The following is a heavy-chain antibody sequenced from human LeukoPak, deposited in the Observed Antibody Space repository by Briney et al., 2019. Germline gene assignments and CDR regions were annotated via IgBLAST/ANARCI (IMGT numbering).Heavy chain of an antibody. V-gene: IGHV1-8*01. D-gene: IGHD3-10*01. Sequence: ASVKVSCKASGYTFSSFDINWVRQAPGQGLEWMGWMNPNSGNSGFAQKFQGRVIMTRNTSIATAYMEVTNLRSEDTAVYYCARGAYITMVRGVPDFDYWGQGTLVTVSS. CDR1: GYTFSSFD. J-gene: IGHJ4*02. CDR3: ARGAYITMVRGVPDFDY. CDR2: MNPNSGNS.